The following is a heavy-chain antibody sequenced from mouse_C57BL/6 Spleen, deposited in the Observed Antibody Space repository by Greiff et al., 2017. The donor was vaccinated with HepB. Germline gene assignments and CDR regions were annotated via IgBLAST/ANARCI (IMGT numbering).Heavy chain of an antibody. D-gene: IGHD1-1*02. CDR3: TRGGRYYFDY. J-gene: IGHJ2*01. Sequence: LQESGAELVRPGASVTLSCKASGYTFTDYEMHWVKQTPVHGLEWIGAIDPETGGTAYNQKFKGKAILTADKSSSTAYMELRSLTSEDSAVYYCTRGGRYYFDYWGQGTTLTVSS. CDR2: IDPETGGT. CDR1: GYTFTDYE. V-gene: IGHV1-15*01.